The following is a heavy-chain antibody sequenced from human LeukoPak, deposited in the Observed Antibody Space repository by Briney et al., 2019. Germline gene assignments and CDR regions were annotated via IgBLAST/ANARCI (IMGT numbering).Heavy chain of an antibody. D-gene: IGHD6-19*01. CDR3: ARLRISSGNSCYFDY. Sequence: GGSLRLSCAASGFTFSAYWMSWVRQAPGKGLEWVANIKQDGSEKYYVDSVKGRFTISRDNAKNSLSLQMNSLRAEDTAVYYCARLRISSGNSCYFDYWGQGTLVTVSS. CDR1: GFTFSAYW. CDR2: IKQDGSEK. J-gene: IGHJ4*02. V-gene: IGHV3-7*03.